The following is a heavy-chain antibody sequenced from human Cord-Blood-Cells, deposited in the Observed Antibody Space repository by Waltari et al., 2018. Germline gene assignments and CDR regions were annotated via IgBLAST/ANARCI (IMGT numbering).Heavy chain of an antibody. CDR2: IIPILGIA. Sequence: QVQLVQSGAEVKKPGSSVKVSCKASGGTFSSSAISWVRQAPGQGLELMGRIIPILGIANYAQKFQGRVTITADKSTSTAYMELSSLRSEDTAVYYCARLCGYCSSTSCYCYWGQGTLVTVSS. V-gene: IGHV1-69*09. J-gene: IGHJ4*02. D-gene: IGHD2-2*03. CDR1: GGTFSSSA. CDR3: ARLCGYCSSTSCYCY.